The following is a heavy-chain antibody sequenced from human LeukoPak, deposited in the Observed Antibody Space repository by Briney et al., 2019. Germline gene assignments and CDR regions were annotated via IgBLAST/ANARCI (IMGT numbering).Heavy chain of an antibody. J-gene: IGHJ4*02. D-gene: IGHD5-12*01. V-gene: IGHV4-59*01. CDR3: ARDIVGGGYDGSDY. Sequence: PSETLSLTCTVSGGSISSYYWSWIRQPAGKGLKWIGYIYYSGSTNYNPSLKSRVTISVDTSKNQFSLKLSSVTAADTAIYYCARDIVGGGYDGSDYWGQGTLVTVSS. CDR1: GGSISSYY. CDR2: IYYSGST.